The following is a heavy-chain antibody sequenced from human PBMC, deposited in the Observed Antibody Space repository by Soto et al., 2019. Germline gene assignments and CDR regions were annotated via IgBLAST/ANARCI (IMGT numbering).Heavy chain of an antibody. Sequence: ASVKVSCKASGYTFTSYDINWVRQATGQGLEWMGWMNPNSGNTGYAQKFQGRVTMTRNTSISTAYMELSSLRSEDTAVYYCASFAAALGKNYFDYWGQGTLVTVSS. V-gene: IGHV1-8*01. CDR3: ASFAAALGKNYFDY. CDR1: GYTFTSYD. CDR2: MNPNSGNT. J-gene: IGHJ4*02. D-gene: IGHD2-2*01.